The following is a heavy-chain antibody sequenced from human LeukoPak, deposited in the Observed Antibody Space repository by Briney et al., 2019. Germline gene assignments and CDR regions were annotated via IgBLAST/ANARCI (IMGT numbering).Heavy chain of an antibody. D-gene: IGHD2-8*02. CDR1: GFTLSSYG. J-gene: IGHJ6*03. Sequence: GGSLRLSCAASGFTLSSYGMHWVRQAPGKGLEGVAFIRYDGSNKYYADSVKGRFTISRDNSKYTLYLQMTSLRAEDTAVYYCAKGYGWAASSDYYNMDVWGKGTTVTVSS. CDR2: IRYDGSNK. V-gene: IGHV3-30*02. CDR3: AKGYGWAASSDYYNMDV.